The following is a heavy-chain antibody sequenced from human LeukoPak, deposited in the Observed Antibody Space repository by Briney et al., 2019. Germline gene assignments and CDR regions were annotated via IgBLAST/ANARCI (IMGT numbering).Heavy chain of an antibody. Sequence: GGSLRLSCAASGFTFSDYYMSWIRQAPGKGLEWGSYISRSGSTIYFPDSVKGRFTISRDNAKNSLYLQMNSLRGEDTAVYYCAKSVSSSGGDYYYGMDVWGQGTTVTVSS. CDR3: AKSVSSSGGDYYYGMDV. CDR2: ISRSGSTI. J-gene: IGHJ6*02. V-gene: IGHV3-11*01. D-gene: IGHD3-10*01. CDR1: GFTFSDYY.